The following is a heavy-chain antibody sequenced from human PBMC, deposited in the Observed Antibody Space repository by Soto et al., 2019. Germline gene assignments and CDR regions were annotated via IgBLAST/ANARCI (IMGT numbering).Heavy chain of an antibody. CDR1: GYTVTGYY. Sequence: ASVKVSCKASGYTVTGYYMHWVRQAPGQGLEWMGWINPNNGGTNYAQKFQGRVTMTRDTSISTAYMELSRLRSDDTAVYYCARGGGYCRGTRCYTDYYYYGMDVWGQGTTVTVSS. CDR2: INPNNGGT. J-gene: IGHJ6*02. CDR3: ARGGGYCRGTRCYTDYYYYGMDV. V-gene: IGHV1-2*02. D-gene: IGHD2-2*02.